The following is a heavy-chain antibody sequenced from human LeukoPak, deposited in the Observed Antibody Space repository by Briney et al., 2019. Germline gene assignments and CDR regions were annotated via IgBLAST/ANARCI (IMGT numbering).Heavy chain of an antibody. CDR1: GYTFTSYG. J-gene: IGHJ5*02. D-gene: IGHD3-10*01. V-gene: IGHV1-18*01. Sequence: ASVKVSCKASGYTFTSYGISWVRQAPGQGLEWMGWISAYNGNTNYAQKLQGRVTMTTDTSTSTAYMELRSLRSDDTAVYYCARRTPPAQYYYGSGSTHNWFDPWGQGTLVTVSS. CDR2: ISAYNGNT. CDR3: ARRTPPAQYYYGSGSTHNWFDP.